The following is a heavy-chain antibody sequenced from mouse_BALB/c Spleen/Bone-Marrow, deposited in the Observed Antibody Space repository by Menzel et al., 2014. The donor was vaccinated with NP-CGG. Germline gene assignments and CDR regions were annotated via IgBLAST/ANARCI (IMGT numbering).Heavy chain of an antibody. CDR1: GHTFTTYW. V-gene: IGHV1-69*02. J-gene: IGHJ3*01. Sequence: QVQLKQSGAELVTPGASVKLSCKASGHTFTTYWMHWVKQRPGHGLEWIGQVDPSDGYTNYSQMFKGKATLTVDKSSSTAYMQLSSLSSEDSAVYYCARGGDNFAWFAYWGQGTLVTVSA. D-gene: IGHD1-3*01. CDR3: ARGGDNFAWFAY. CDR2: VDPSDGYT.